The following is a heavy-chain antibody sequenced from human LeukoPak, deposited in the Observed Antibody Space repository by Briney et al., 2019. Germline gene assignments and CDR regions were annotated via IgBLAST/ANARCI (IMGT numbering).Heavy chain of an antibody. CDR2: INWNGGST. J-gene: IGHJ6*03. V-gene: IGHV3-20*04. CDR1: GFTFDDYG. D-gene: IGHD3-10*01. Sequence: GGSLRLSCAASGFTFDDYGMSWVRQAPGKGLESVSGINWNGGSTGYADSVKGRFTISRDNAKNSLYLQMNSLRAEDTALYYCARVRYGSGSYYNYYYYYMDVWGKGTTVTVSS. CDR3: ARVRYGSGSYYNYYYYYMDV.